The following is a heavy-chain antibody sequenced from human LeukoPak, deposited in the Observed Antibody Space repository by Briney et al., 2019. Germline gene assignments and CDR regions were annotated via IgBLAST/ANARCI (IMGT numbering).Heavy chain of an antibody. D-gene: IGHD3-22*01. CDR3: ARDPQTYDSSGYYYDAYFDY. V-gene: IGHV1-18*01. CDR2: ISAYNGNT. Sequence: ASVKVSCKASGYTFTSYGISWVRQAPGQGLEWMGWISAYNGNTNYAQKLRGRVTMTTDTSTSTAYMELRSLRSDDTAVYYCARDPQTYDSSGYYYDAYFDYWGQGTLVTVSS. CDR1: GYTFTSYG. J-gene: IGHJ4*02.